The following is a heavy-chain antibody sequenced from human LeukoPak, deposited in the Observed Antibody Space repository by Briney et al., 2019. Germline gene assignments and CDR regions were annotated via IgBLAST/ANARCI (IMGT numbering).Heavy chain of an antibody. J-gene: IGHJ3*02. CDR2: IYPGDSDT. Sequence: GASVKVSCKASGYTFTGYYMHWVRQMPGKGLEWMGIIYPGDSDTRYSPSFQGQVTISADKSINTAYLQWSSLKASDTAMYYCARFVYGDFAFDIWGQGTMVTVSS. V-gene: IGHV5-51*01. CDR1: GYTFTGYY. D-gene: IGHD4-17*01. CDR3: ARFVYGDFAFDI.